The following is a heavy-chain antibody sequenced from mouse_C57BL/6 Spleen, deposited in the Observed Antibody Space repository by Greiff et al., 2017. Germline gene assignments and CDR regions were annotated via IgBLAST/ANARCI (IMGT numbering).Heavy chain of an antibody. CDR3: ARCHSSPYWYFDV. CDR2: IYPGDGDT. CDR1: GYAFSSSW. J-gene: IGHJ1*03. Sequence: VQLQQSGPELVKPGASVKISCKASGYAFSSSWMNWVKQRPGKGLEWIGRIYPGDGDTNYNGKFKGKATLTADKSSSTAYMQLSSLTSEDSAVYFCARCHSSPYWYFDVWGTGTTVTVSS. V-gene: IGHV1-82*01. D-gene: IGHD1-1*01.